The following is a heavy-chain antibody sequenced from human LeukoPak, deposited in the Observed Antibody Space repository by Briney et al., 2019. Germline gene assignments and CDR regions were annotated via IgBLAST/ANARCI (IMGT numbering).Heavy chain of an antibody. J-gene: IGHJ4*02. V-gene: IGHV3-23*01. D-gene: IGHD3-22*01. CDR1: GFTFRTYG. CDR2: IGSGGTT. Sequence: PGGSLRLSCAASGFTFRTYGMSWVRQAPGKGLEWVSAIGSGGTTYYTDSVKGRFTMSRDNSKNTLYLQMNSLGAEDTAVYYCAKDMPALYHYDSSGFDCWGQGTLVTVSS. CDR3: AKDMPALYHYDSSGFDC.